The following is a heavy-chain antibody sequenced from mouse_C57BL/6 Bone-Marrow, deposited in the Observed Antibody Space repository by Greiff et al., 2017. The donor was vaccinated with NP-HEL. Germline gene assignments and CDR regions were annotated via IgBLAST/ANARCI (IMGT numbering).Heavy chain of an antibody. CDR2: IYPGSGST. V-gene: IGHV1-55*01. Sequence: QVQLQQPGAELVKPGASVKMSCKASGYTFTSYWITWVKQRPGQGLEWIGDIYPGSGSTNYNEKFKSKATLTVDTSSSTAYMQLSSLTSEDSAVYYCAREVYDYSLWFAYWGQGTLVTVSA. CDR1: GYTFTSYW. CDR3: AREVYDYSLWFAY. J-gene: IGHJ3*01. D-gene: IGHD2-4*01.